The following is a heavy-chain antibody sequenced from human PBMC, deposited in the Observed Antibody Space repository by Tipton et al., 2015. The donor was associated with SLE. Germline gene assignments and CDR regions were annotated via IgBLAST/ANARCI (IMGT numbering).Heavy chain of an antibody. J-gene: IGHJ4*02. CDR1: GASMNSGSYY. V-gene: IGHV4-61*01. Sequence: TLSLTCTVSGASMNSGSYYWSWIRQPPGKGLEWLGYIYYTGTTKYNPPLRSRVTISVDTSKNQFSLNLTSVTAADTALYYCARAGYSSGWYGRGFDNWGQGTLVTVSS. CDR3: ARAGYSSGWYGRGFDN. CDR2: IYYTGTT. D-gene: IGHD6-19*01.